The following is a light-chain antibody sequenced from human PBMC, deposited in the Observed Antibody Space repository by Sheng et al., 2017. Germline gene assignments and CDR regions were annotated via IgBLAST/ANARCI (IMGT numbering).Light chain of an antibody. CDR1: QGVKNW. J-gene: IGKJ1*01. CDR2: RAS. Sequence: DIQMTQSPSTLSASVGDRVTISCRASQGVKNWLAWYQQKPGKAPKLLIYRASTLESGVPSRFSGSGSGTEFTLTISSLQPDDFATYYCQQYDTFSWTFGQGTKVEMK. V-gene: IGKV1-5*03. CDR3: QQYDTFSWT.